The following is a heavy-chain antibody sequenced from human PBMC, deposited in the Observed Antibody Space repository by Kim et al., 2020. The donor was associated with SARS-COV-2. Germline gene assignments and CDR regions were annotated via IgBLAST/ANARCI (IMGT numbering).Heavy chain of an antibody. J-gene: IGHJ6*03. CDR3: ARKVIEWSSSSGRGAGSHYYYYYYMDV. D-gene: IGHD6-6*01. V-gene: IGHV1-8*01. Sequence: ASVKVSCKASGYTFTSYDINWVRQATGQGLEWMGWMNPNSGNTGYAQKFQGRVTMTRNTSISTAYMELSSLRSEDTAVYYCARKVIEWSSSSGRGAGSHYYYYYYMDVWGKGTTVTVSS. CDR1: GYTFTSYD. CDR2: MNPNSGNT.